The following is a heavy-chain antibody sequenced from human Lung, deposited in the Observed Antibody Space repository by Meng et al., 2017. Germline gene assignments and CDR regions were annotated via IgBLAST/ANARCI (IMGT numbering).Heavy chain of an antibody. CDR1: GGSISSNNW. D-gene: IGHD3-22*01. J-gene: IGHJ4*02. Sequence: QVQLQESGPGLVKPSGTLSLTCAVSGGSISSNNWWSWVRQTPGRGLEWIGEVYHSGSTNYNPSLKSRVIISVNNSKNQFSLKLTSVTAADTAVYYCARDDSGYADFDSWGQGTLVTV. CDR3: ARDDSGYADFDS. V-gene: IGHV4-4*02. CDR2: VYHSGST.